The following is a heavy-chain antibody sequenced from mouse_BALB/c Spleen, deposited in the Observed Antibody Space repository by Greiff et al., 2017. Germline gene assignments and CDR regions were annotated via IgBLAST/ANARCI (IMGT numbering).Heavy chain of an antibody. Sequence: VKLMESAAELARPGASVKMSCKASGYTFTSYTMHWVKQRPGQGLEWIGYINPSSGYTEYNQKFKDKTTLTADKSSSTAYMQLSSLTSEDSAVYYCARRGLPFDYWGQGTTLTVSS. D-gene: IGHD2-4*01. CDR2: INPSSGYT. CDR3: ARRGLPFDY. J-gene: IGHJ2*01. CDR1: GYTFTSYT. V-gene: IGHV1-4*02.